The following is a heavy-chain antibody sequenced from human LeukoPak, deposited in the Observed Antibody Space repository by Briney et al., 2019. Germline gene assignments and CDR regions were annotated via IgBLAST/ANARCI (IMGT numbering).Heavy chain of an antibody. CDR1: GFTFSSYD. D-gene: IGHD3-22*01. Sequence: GGSLRLSCAASGFTFSSYDMNWVRQAPGKGLEWVSYISSSGSTIYYADSVKGRFTISRDNTKNSLDLQMNSLRAEDTAVYYCARDYFDSGAFYSDAFDIWGQGTMVTVSS. CDR3: ARDYFDSGAFYSDAFDI. V-gene: IGHV3-48*04. J-gene: IGHJ3*02. CDR2: ISSSGSTI.